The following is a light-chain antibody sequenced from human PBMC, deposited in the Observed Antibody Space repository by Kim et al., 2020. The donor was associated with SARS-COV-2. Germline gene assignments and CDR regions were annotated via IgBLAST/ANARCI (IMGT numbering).Light chain of an antibody. CDR1: QDINYS. CDR3: HQYDNLPLT. V-gene: IGKV1-33*01. CDR2: DAS. J-gene: IGKJ4*01. Sequence: DIQMTQSPSSLSASVGDRVTISCQASQDINYSLNWYQQKPGKAPKLLIYDASNLKTGVPSRFSGSRSGTDFTFTISSLQPEDFATYFCHQYDNLPLTFGGGTKVDIK.